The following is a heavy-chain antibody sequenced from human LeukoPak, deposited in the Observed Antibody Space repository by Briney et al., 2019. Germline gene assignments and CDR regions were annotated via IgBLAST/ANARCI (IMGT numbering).Heavy chain of an antibody. Sequence: GGSLRLSCVASGFTFSSHGMHWVRQAPGKGLEWVAVIWYDGSEKYYADSEKGRFIISRDNSKNMLYLQMNSLRADDTAVYYCARWGNNKILDYWGQGTLVTVSS. CDR1: GFTFSSHG. CDR2: IWYDGSEK. V-gene: IGHV3-33*01. CDR3: ARWGNNKILDY. D-gene: IGHD7-27*01. J-gene: IGHJ4*02.